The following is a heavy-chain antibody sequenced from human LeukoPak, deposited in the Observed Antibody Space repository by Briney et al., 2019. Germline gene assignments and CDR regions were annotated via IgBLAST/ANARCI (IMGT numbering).Heavy chain of an antibody. CDR1: GYNFTGYY. CDR3: ARELWFGEFYFDY. Sequence: ASVKVSCKASGYNFTGYYMHWVRQAPGQGLEWMGWINPNSGGTNYAQKFQGRVTMTRDTFISTVYMDLSRLRSDDTAVYYCARELWFGEFYFDYWGQGTLVTVSS. CDR2: INPNSGGT. V-gene: IGHV1-2*02. J-gene: IGHJ4*02. D-gene: IGHD3-10*01.